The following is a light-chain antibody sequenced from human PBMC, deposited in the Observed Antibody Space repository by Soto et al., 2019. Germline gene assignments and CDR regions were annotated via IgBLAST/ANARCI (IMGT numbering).Light chain of an antibody. V-gene: IGKV1-13*02. Sequence: AIQLTQSPSSLSASVGDRVTSTCRASQGISSALAWYQQKPGKAPKLLIYDASSLESGVPSRFSGSGSGTDFTLTISSLQPEDFATYYCQQFNSYPFTFGPGNKVDIQ. CDR2: DAS. CDR1: QGISSA. CDR3: QQFNSYPFT. J-gene: IGKJ3*01.